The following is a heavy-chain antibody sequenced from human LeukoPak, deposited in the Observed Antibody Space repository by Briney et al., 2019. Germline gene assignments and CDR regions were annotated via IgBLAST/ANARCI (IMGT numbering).Heavy chain of an antibody. CDR3: ARDQGTRPSAFDI. CDR1: GFTFSDYH. CDR2: ISSSSSYI. Sequence: KAGGSLRLSCATSGFTFSDYHMNWVRQAPGKGLEWVSSISSSSSYIYYADSVKGRFTISRDNAKNSLYLQMNSLRAEDTAVYYCARDQGTRPSAFDIWGQGTMVTVSS. J-gene: IGHJ3*02. V-gene: IGHV3-21*01.